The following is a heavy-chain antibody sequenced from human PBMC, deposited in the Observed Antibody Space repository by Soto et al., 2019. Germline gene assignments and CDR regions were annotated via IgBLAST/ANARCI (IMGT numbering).Heavy chain of an antibody. V-gene: IGHV4-31*03. CDR1: GGSVSSVGYY. Sequence: SETLSLTCTVSGGSVSSVGYYWSWIRQHPXKGLEWIGYITYSGNTYYNPSLESRVTMSADTSKNQFSLKLSSVTAADTAVYFCVRGGSCTNGVCSVFDYWGQGALVTVFS. J-gene: IGHJ4*02. CDR3: VRGGSCTNGVCSVFDY. CDR2: ITYSGNT. D-gene: IGHD2-8*01.